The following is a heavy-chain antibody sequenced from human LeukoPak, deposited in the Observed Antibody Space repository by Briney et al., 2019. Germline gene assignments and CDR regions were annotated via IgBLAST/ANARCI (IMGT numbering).Heavy chain of an antibody. D-gene: IGHD5-24*01. CDR3: ARDSYNDYYFDY. CDR2: INPSGGTT. Sequence: ASEKVSCKASGYTFTRYYMHWVRQAPGQGLEWMGIINPSGGTTSCAQKFQGRVTVTRDTSTTTVYMELNSLRSEDTAVYYCARDSYNDYYFDYWGQGTLVTVSS. CDR1: GYTFTRYY. J-gene: IGHJ4*02. V-gene: IGHV1-46*01.